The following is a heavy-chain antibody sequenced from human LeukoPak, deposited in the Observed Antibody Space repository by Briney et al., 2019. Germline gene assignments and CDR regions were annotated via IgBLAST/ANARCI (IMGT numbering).Heavy chain of an antibody. V-gene: IGHV4-39*07. CDR1: GGSINNSSYY. Sequence: PSETLSLTCTVSGGSINNSSYYWGWIRQPPGKGLEWIGSIYYSGSTYYNPSLKSRVTISVDTSKNQFSLKLSSVTAADTAVYYCAGGRFLEWLFSSGSYDAFDIWGQGTMVTVSS. CDR3: AGGRFLEWLFSSGSYDAFDI. CDR2: IYYSGST. J-gene: IGHJ3*02. D-gene: IGHD3-3*01.